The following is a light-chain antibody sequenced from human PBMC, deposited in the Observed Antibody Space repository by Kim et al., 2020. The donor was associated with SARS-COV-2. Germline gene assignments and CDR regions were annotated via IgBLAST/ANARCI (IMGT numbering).Light chain of an antibody. CDR3: AAWDDSLSGWV. CDR2: RNN. CDR1: SSSIGTNY. Sequence: GQRVTISGSGSSSSIGTNYVYWYQQLPGTAPKLLIYRNNQRPSGVPDRFSGSKSGTSASLAISGLRSEDEADYYCAAWDDSLSGWVFGGGTQLTVL. J-gene: IGLJ3*02. V-gene: IGLV1-47*01.